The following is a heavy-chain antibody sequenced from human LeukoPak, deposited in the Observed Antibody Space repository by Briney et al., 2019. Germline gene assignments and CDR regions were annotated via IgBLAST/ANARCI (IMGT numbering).Heavy chain of an antibody. D-gene: IGHD2-15*01. Sequence: PSETLSLTCTVSGGSISSYYWSWIRQPPGKGLELIGYIYYSGSTNYNPSLKSRVTISVDTSKNQFSLTLSSVTAADTAVYYCARVSSGVYFDYWGQGTLVTVSS. J-gene: IGHJ4*02. CDR2: IYYSGST. CDR1: GGSISSYY. V-gene: IGHV4-59*01. CDR3: ARVSSGVYFDY.